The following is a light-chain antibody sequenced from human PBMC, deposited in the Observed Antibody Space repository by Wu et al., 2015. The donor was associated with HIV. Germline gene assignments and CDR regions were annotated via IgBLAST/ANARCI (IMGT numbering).Light chain of an antibody. CDR2: GSS. J-gene: IGKJ1*01. Sequence: DMQMTQSPSSLSASVGDRVTITCRASQYISTYLNWYQQKPGKAPKLLIYGSSSLQSGVPSRFSGSGSGTDFTLTISSLQPEDFATYYCQKYNTAPWTFGQGTKVEMK. CDR1: QYISTY. V-gene: IGKV1-39*01. CDR3: QKYNTAPWT.